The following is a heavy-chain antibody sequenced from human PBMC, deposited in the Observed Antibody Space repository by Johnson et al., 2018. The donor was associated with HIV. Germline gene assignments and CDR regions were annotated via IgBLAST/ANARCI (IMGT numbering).Heavy chain of an antibody. CDR2: ISYVGSNK. V-gene: IGHV3-30-3*01. J-gene: IGHJ3*02. CDR1: GFTFSSYA. D-gene: IGHD6-19*01. Sequence: QMLLVESGGGVVQPGRSLRLSCAASGFTFSSYAMHWVRQAPGKGLEWVAVISYVGSNKYYADSVKGRFTISRDNSKNTLYLQMNSLRAEDTAVFYCAKGKSSGRGAFDIWGQGTKVIVSS. CDR3: AKGKSSGRGAFDI.